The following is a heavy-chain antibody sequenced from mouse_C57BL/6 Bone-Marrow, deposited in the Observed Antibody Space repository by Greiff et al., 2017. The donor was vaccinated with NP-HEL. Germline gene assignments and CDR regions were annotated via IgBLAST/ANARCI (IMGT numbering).Heavy chain of an antibody. CDR3: ASYGSSYGWYFDV. J-gene: IGHJ1*03. CDR1: GFSLTSYA. V-gene: IGHV2-9-1*01. Sequence: VKLMASGPGLVAPSQSLSITCTVSGFSLTSYAISWVRQPPGKGLEWLGVIWTGGGTNYNSALKSRLSISKDNSKSQVFLKMNSLQTDDTARYYCASYGSSYGWYFDVWGTGTTVTVSS. CDR2: IWTGGGT. D-gene: IGHD1-1*01.